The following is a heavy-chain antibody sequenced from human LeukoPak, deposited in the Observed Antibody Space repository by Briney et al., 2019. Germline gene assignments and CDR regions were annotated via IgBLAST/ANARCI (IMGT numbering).Heavy chain of an antibody. D-gene: IGHD6-13*01. Sequence: SETLSLTCAVYGGSFSGYYWSWIRQPPGKGLEWIGEINHSGSTNYNPSLKSRVTISVDTSKNQFSLKLSSVTAADTAVYYCARRYGSSWYRGPFDYWGQGTLVTVSS. V-gene: IGHV4-34*01. J-gene: IGHJ4*02. CDR1: GGSFSGYY. CDR2: INHSGST. CDR3: ARRYGSSWYRGPFDY.